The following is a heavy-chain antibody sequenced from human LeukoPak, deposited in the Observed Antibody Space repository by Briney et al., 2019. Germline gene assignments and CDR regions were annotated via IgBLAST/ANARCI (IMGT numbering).Heavy chain of an antibody. CDR2: IWHSGST. CDR3: ARGGRGSGSDYWYFDL. J-gene: IGHJ2*01. D-gene: IGHD3-10*01. CDR1: GDSISSGGYY. Sequence: SQTLSLTCTVSGDSISSGGYYWSWIRQHPGKGLEWIGYIWHSGSTYYNPPLKSRLTISVDTSKNQFSLKLSSVTAADTAVYYCARGGRGSGSDYWYFDLWGRGTLVTVSS. V-gene: IGHV4-31*03.